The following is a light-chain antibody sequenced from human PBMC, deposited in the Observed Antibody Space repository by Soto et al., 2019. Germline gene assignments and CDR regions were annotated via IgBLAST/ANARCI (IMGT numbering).Light chain of an antibody. CDR1: SSDVGGYKY. CDR3: SSYSSSSTPII. J-gene: IGLJ2*01. V-gene: IGLV2-14*03. CDR2: DVN. Sequence: QSALTQPASVSGSPGQSITISCTGTSSDVGGYKYVSWHQQHPGKAPKLMIYDVNNRPSGVSNRFSGSKSGNTASLTISGLQAEDEADYYCSSYSSSSTPIIFGGGTKVTVL.